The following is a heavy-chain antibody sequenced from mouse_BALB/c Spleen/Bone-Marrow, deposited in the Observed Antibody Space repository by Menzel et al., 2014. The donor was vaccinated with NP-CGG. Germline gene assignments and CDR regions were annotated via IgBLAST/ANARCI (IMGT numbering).Heavy chain of an antibody. CDR3: ARSRTGTYFDY. D-gene: IGHD4-1*01. CDR2: INPSTGYT. CDR1: GYTFTSYW. J-gene: IGHJ2*01. V-gene: IGHV1-7*01. Sequence: VQLQQSGAELAKPGASVKMSCKASGYTFTSYWMHWVKQRPGQGLEWIGYINPSTGYTEYNQKFKDKATLTADKSSNTAYKQLSSLTSEDSAVYYCARSRTGTYFDYWGQGTTLTVSS.